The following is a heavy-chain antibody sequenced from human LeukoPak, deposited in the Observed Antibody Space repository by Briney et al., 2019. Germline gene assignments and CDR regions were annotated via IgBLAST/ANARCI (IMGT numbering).Heavy chain of an antibody. CDR1: GFTFSSYV. J-gene: IGHJ6*02. CDR3: ARDTDGELLDYYYGMDV. Sequence: GRSLRLSCAASGFTFSSYVMHWVRQAPGKGLEWVAVISYDGSNKYYADSVKGRFTISRDNSKNTLYLQMNSLRAEDTAVYYCARDTDGELLDYYYGMDVWGQGTTVTVSS. CDR2: ISYDGSNK. D-gene: IGHD3-10*01. V-gene: IGHV3-30-3*01.